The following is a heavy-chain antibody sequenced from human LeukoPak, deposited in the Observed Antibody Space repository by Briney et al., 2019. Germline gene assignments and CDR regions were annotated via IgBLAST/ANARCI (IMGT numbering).Heavy chain of an antibody. CDR1: GGTFSSYA. CDR3: ARDSCGGDCYVDY. CDR2: IIPIFGTA. D-gene: IGHD2-21*02. V-gene: IGHV1-69*01. J-gene: IGHJ4*02. Sequence: AASVTVSCTASGGTFSSYAISWVRQAPGQGLEWMGGIIPIFGTANYAQKFQGRVTITADESTSTAYMELSSLRSEDTAVYYCARDSCGGDCYVDYWGQGTLVTVSS.